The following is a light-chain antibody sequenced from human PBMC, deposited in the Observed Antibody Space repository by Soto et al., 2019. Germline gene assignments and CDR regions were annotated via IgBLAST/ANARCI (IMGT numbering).Light chain of an antibody. Sequence: QSVLTQPASVSGSPGQSITISCTGTSSDVGGYNYVSWYQQHPGKAPKLRIYEVSNRPSGVSNRFSGSKSGNTASLTISGLQAEDEADYYCSSYPSSSTLYVFGTGTKVTVL. V-gene: IGLV2-14*01. CDR2: EVS. CDR3: SSYPSSSTLYV. J-gene: IGLJ1*01. CDR1: SSDVGGYNY.